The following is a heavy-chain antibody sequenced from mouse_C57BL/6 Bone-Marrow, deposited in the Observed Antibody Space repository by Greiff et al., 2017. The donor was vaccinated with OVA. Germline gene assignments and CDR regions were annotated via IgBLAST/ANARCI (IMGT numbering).Heavy chain of an antibody. D-gene: IGHD1-1*01. J-gene: IGHJ2*01. V-gene: IGHV5-6*01. CDR2: ISSGGSYT. CDR3: ARHRVTTVVADY. Sequence: EVKLVESGGDLVKPGGSLKLSCAASGFTFSSYGMSWVRQTPDKRLEWVATISSGGSYTYYPDSVKGRFTISRDNAKNTLYLQMSSLKSEDTAMYYWARHRVTTVVADYWGQGTTLTVSS. CDR1: GFTFSSYG.